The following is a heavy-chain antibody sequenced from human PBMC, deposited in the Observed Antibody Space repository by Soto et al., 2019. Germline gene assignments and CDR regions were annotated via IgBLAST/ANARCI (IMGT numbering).Heavy chain of an antibody. V-gene: IGHV1-3*01. D-gene: IGHD3-16*02. CDR3: ARGGYDYVWGSYRPLPFDY. Sequence: ASVKVSCKASGYTFTRYAMHWVRQAPGQRLEWMGWINAGNGNTKYSQKFQGRVTITRDTSASTAYMELSSLRSEDTAVYYCARGGYDYVWGSYRPLPFDYWGQGTLVTVSS. J-gene: IGHJ4*02. CDR1: GYTFTRYA. CDR2: INAGNGNT.